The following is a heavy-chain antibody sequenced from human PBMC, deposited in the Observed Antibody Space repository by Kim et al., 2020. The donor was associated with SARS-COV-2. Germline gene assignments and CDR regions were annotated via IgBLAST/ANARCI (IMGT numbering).Heavy chain of an antibody. CDR1: GFTFSSYW. V-gene: IGHV3-74*01. Sequence: GGSLRLSCAASGFTFSSYWMYWVRQAPGKGLVWVSRINSDGSSTSYADSVKGRFTISRDNAKNTLYLQMNSLRAEDTAVYYCARGLTIFGVVNDGFDIWGQGTRVTVS. CDR2: INSDGSST. J-gene: IGHJ3*02. D-gene: IGHD3-3*01. CDR3: ARGLTIFGVVNDGFDI.